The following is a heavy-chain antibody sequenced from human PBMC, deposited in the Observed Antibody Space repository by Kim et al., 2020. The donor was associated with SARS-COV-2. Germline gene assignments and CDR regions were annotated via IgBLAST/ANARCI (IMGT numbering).Heavy chain of an antibody. CDR1: GDSISSGGFY. CDR2: IYYSGRP. J-gene: IGHJ4*01. CDR3: ARAHRSRGWYASDY. Sequence: SETLSLTCTVSGDSISSGGFYWTWIRQHPGKGLEWIGYIYYSGRPYYNPSLTSRVTISVDTSKTQVSLNLTSLTAADTAVYYCARAHRSRGWYASDYWG. V-gene: IGHV4-31*03. D-gene: IGHD6-19*01.